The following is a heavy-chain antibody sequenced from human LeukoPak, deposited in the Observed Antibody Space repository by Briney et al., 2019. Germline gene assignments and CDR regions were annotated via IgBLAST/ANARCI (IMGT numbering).Heavy chain of an antibody. CDR2: IYYSGST. CDR1: GGSISSYY. Sequence: SETLSLTCTVSGGSISSYYWSWIRQPPGKGLEWIGFIYYSGSTDYNPSLKSRVTISVHTSKNQFSLKLSSVTAADTAVYYCARTTEGGYSYGSFYYYYMDVWGKGATVTISS. D-gene: IGHD5-18*01. CDR3: ARTTEGGYSYGSFYYYYMDV. V-gene: IGHV4-59*01. J-gene: IGHJ6*03.